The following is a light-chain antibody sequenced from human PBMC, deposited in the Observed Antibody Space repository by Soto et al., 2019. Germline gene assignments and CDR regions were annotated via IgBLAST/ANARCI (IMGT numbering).Light chain of an antibody. J-gene: IGKJ4*01. CDR1: QDIGTY. CDR2: GAS. V-gene: IGKV1-39*01. CDR3: QQTHRTTLT. Sequence: MTQSPSSLSASVGDRVTITCRASQDIGTYLNWYQQKFGQAPKLLIYGASTLQSGVTSRFSGSGSGTDFTLTISSLQAEDFATYFCQQTHRTTLTFAGGTKVEI.